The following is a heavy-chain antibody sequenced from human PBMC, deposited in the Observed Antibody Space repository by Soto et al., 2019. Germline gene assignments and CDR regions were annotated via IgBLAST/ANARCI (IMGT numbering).Heavy chain of an antibody. J-gene: IGHJ4*02. Sequence: TCTVSGGSISNYYWTWIRQPPGKGLQWIGYIYYSGTTNYNPSLKSRVTISVDTSKNQFSLKLSSVTAADTAVYYCATLDYSSGCFDYWGQGTLVTVSS. D-gene: IGHD3-22*01. CDR3: ATLDYSSGCFDY. V-gene: IGHV4-59*08. CDR2: IYYSGTT. CDR1: GGSISNYY.